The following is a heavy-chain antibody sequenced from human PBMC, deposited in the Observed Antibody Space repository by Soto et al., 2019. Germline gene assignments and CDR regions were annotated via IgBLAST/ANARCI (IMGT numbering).Heavy chain of an antibody. J-gene: IGHJ6*02. V-gene: IGHV3-21*01. CDR1: GFTFSSYS. CDR3: ARDQLGILEYYYGMDV. Sequence: ESGGGLVKPGGSLRLSCAASGFTFSSYSMNWVRQAPGKGLEWVSSISSSSSYIYYADSVKGRFTISRDNAKNSLYLQMNSLRAEDTAVYYCARDQLGILEYYYGMDVWGQGTTVTVSS. CDR2: ISSSSSYI. D-gene: IGHD7-27*01.